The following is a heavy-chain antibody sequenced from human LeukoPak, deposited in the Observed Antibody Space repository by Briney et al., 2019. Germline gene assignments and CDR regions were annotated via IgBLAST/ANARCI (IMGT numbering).Heavy chain of an antibody. CDR1: GGSIRSSYYY. D-gene: IGHD2-2*01. CDR3: ARDLVVPAAIDYYYYGMDV. CDR2: IYYSGST. Sequence: KSSETLSLTCTVSGGSIRSSYYYWSWIRQPPGKGLEWIGYIYYSGSTYYNPSLKSRVTISVDTSKNQFSLKLSSVTAADTAVYYCARDLVVPAAIDYYYYGMDVWGQGTTVTVSS. V-gene: IGHV4-30-4*01. J-gene: IGHJ6*02.